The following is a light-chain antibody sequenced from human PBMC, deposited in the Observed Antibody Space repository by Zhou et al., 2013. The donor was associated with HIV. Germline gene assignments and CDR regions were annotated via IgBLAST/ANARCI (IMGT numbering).Light chain of an antibody. Sequence: SYVLTQPPSVSVAPGKTASISCGGDSIGSKSVHWYQQKPGQAPILVISYDNDRPSGIPERFSGSNSGNTATLTISRVEAGDEADYYCQVWNSNSDHPGVFGGGTKLTVL. J-gene: IGLJ3*02. CDR3: QVWNSNSDHPGV. CDR2: YDN. CDR1: SIGSKS. V-gene: IGLV3-21*04.